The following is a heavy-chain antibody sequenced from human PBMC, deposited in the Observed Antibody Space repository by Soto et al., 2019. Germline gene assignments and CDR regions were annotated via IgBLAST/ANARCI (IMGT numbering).Heavy chain of an antibody. J-gene: IGHJ6*02. CDR3: ARGRYCSGGSCYLTDYYYYGMDV. V-gene: IGHV1-69*01. CDR2: IIPIFGTA. Sequence: QVQLVQSGAEVKKPGSSVKVSCKASGGTFSSYAISWVRQAPGQGLEWMGGIIPIFGTANYAQKFQGRVTITAYESTSTAYMELSSLRSEDTAVYYCARGRYCSGGSCYLTDYYYYGMDVWGQGTTVTVSS. CDR1: GGTFSSYA. D-gene: IGHD2-15*01.